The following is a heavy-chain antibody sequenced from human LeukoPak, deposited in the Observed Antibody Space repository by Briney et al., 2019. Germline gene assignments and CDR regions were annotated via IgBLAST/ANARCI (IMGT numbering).Heavy chain of an antibody. D-gene: IGHD6-13*01. V-gene: IGHV4-38-2*02. CDR2: IYHSGST. Sequence: SETLSLTCAVSGYSISSGYYWGWIRQPPGKGLEWIGSIYHSGSTYYNPSLKSRVTMSVDTSKNQFSLKLSSVTAADTAVYYCAREIWGSSSWYYFDYWGQGNLVTVSS. CDR1: GYSISSGYY. J-gene: IGHJ4*02. CDR3: AREIWGSSSWYYFDY.